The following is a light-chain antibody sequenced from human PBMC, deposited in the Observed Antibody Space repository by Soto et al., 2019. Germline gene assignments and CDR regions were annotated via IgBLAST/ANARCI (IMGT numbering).Light chain of an antibody. V-gene: IGKV1-5*01. CDR1: QTISSW. Sequence: DIQMTQSPSTLSGSVGDRVTITCRSSQTISSWLAWYQQKPGRAPQLLIYDSSTLEPGVPSRFRGSGSGTEFTLTINGLQPDDFATYYCQQYDGYSPQTFGQGTKVDIK. CDR2: DSS. J-gene: IGKJ1*01. CDR3: QQYDGYSPQT.